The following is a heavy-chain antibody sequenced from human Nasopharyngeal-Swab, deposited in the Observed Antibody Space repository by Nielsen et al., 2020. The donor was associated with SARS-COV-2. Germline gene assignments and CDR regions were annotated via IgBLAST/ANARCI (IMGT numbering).Heavy chain of an antibody. CDR1: GFTFTSSA. Sequence: GGSLRPSSAPSGFTFTSSAMNWVRQAPGKGLEYVSLISTDGNRTPSADSVKGRFPLSRDNSKNTLFLQMSSLRPEDTALYYCVKAYWTSPICFLEGQWGQGTLVTVSS. CDR2: ISTDGNRT. J-gene: IGHJ4*02. D-gene: IGHD2-2*01. CDR3: VKAYWTSPICFLEGQ. V-gene: IGHV3-64D*06.